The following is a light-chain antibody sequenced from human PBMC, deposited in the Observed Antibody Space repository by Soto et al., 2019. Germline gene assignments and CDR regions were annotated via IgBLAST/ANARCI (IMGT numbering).Light chain of an antibody. CDR1: QSVSSGY. CDR2: GAY. Sequence: EIVLTQSPGTLSLSPGERATLSCRASQSVSSGYLAWYQQKPGQAPRLLIYGAYTRAIGIPARFSVSGSGTEFTLTISSLQSEEFAVYYCQQYINWPPWTFGQGTKVDI. CDR3: QQYINWPPWT. V-gene: IGKV3-15*01. J-gene: IGKJ1*01.